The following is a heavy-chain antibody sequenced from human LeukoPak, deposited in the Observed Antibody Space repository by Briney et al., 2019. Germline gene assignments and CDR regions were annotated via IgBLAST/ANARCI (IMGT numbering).Heavy chain of an antibody. CDR2: ISSSGSTI. D-gene: IGHD1-26*01. CDR1: GFSFMNYA. V-gene: IGHV3-48*03. J-gene: IGHJ4*02. Sequence: GGSLRLSCAGSGFSFMNYAMNWVRQAPGKGLEWVSYISSSGSTIYYADSVKGRFTISRDNAKNSLYLQMNSLRAEDTAVYYCASLVGANNDYWGQGTLVTVSS. CDR3: ASLVGANNDY.